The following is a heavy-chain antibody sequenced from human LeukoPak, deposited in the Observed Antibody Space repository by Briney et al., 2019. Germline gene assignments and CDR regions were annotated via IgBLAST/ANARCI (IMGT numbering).Heavy chain of an antibody. Sequence: ASVKVSCKASGYTFTGYYMHWVRQAPGQGLEWMGRINPNSGGTNYAQKFQGRVTMTRDTSISTAYMELSRLRSDDTAVYNCAAIAAAGDNFDYWGQGTLVTVSS. CDR1: GYTFTGYY. V-gene: IGHV1-2*06. CDR3: AAIAAAGDNFDY. CDR2: INPNSGGT. J-gene: IGHJ4*02. D-gene: IGHD6-13*01.